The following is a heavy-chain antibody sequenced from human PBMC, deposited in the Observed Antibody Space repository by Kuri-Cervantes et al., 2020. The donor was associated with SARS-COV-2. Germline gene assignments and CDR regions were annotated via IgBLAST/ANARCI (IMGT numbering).Heavy chain of an antibody. D-gene: IGHD2-2*01. J-gene: IGHJ6*02. V-gene: IGHV3-21*01. CDR3: ARDVVVVVPAGMDYYYYGMDV. Sequence: GESLKISCAASGFTFSSYSMNWVRQAPGKGLEWVSSISSSRTYIYYADSVEGRFTISRDNAKNSLYLQMNSLRAEDTAVYYCARDVVVVVPAGMDYYYYGMDVWGQGTTVTVSS. CDR2: ISSSRTYI. CDR1: GFTFSSYS.